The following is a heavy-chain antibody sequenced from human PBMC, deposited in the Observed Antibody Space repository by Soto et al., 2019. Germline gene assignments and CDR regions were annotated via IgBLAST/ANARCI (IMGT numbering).Heavy chain of an antibody. CDR2: INPICGTA. CDR3: ARDPYVIGYYYDVSGN. Sequence: LTSEECRGRIRRYSICWLRQETQQGHEWMGGINPICGTANYAQKFQGRVTITADESTSTAYMELSSLRSEDTAVYYCARDPYVIGYYYDVSGNWGQGTLVTVSS. V-gene: IGHV1-69*01. CDR1: RGRIRRYS. D-gene: IGHD3-22*01. J-gene: IGHJ4*02.